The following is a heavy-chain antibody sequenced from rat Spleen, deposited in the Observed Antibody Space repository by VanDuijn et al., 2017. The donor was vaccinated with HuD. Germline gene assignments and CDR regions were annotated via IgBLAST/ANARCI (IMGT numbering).Heavy chain of an antibody. CDR1: GFTFSDYN. CDR2: ITYDGSST. Sequence: EVQLVESGGGLVQPGRSLKLSCAASGFTFSDYNMAWVRQAPRKGLEWVAIITYDGSSTYYRDSVKGRFTISRDNAESPLYLQMDSLRSEDTATYYCATGLFPRAAIFAYWGQGTLVTVSS. V-gene: IGHV5-7*01. J-gene: IGHJ3*01. CDR3: ATGLFPRAAIFAY. D-gene: IGHD1-2*01.